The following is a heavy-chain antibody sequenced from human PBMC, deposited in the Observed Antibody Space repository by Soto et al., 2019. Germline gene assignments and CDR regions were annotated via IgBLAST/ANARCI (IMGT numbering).Heavy chain of an antibody. V-gene: IGHV4-31*03. Sequence: PSETLSLTCTVSGGSISSGGYYWSWIRQHPGKGLEWIGYIYYSGSTYYNPSLKSRVTISVDTSKNQFSLKLSSVTAADTAVYYCARVRVIRMNWSHPSGQGTLRTVFS. CDR1: GGSISSGGYY. J-gene: IGHJ5*02. CDR3: ARVRVIRMNWSHP. D-gene: IGHD2-21*01. CDR2: IYYSGST.